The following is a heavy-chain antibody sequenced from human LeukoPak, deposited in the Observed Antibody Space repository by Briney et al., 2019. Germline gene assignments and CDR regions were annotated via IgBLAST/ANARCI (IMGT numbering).Heavy chain of an antibody. Sequence: SETLSLTCTVSGGSISSSSYYWGWIRQPPGKGLEWIGSIYYGGSTFYNSSLKSRVTISIDTSKNEFSLKLSSVTAADTAVYYCARAPGITGTTRTFDIWGQGTMVTVSS. V-gene: IGHV4-39*07. CDR2: IYYGGST. J-gene: IGHJ3*02. CDR3: ARAPGITGTTRTFDI. CDR1: GGSISSSSYY. D-gene: IGHD1-20*01.